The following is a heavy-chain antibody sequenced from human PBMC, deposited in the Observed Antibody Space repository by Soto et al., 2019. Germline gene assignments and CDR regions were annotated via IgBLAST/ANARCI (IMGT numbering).Heavy chain of an antibody. D-gene: IGHD3-3*01. CDR2: ISYDGSNK. J-gene: IGHJ4*02. V-gene: IGHV3-30*18. CDR1: GFTFSSHG. Sequence: QVQLVESGGGVVQPGRSLRLSCAASGFTFSSHGMHWVRQAPGKGLEWVAVISYDGSNKYYADSVKGRFTISRDNSKNTLYLQMNSLRAEDTAVYYCAKDRYNEMYHYDFWSGYHFDYWGQGTLVTVSS. CDR3: AKDRYNEMYHYDFWSGYHFDY.